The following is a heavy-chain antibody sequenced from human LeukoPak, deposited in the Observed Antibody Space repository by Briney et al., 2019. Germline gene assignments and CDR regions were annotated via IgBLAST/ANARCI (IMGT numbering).Heavy chain of an antibody. CDR3: ARVQVGAMFDY. V-gene: IGHV1-2*02. D-gene: IGHD1-26*01. CDR2: INPNSGGT. J-gene: IGHJ4*02. Sequence: ASVKVSCKASGYTFTGYYMHWVRQAPGQGLEWMGWINPNSGGTNYAQKFPGRVTMTRDTSITTAYMEVSRLRSDDTAVYYCARVQVGAMFDYWGQGTLVTVSS. CDR1: GYTFTGYY.